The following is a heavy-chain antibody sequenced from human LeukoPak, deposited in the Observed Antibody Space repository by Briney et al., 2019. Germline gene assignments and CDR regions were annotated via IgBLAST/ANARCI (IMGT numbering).Heavy chain of an antibody. Sequence: GGSLRLSCAASGFTFSSYGMHWVRQAPGKGLEWVAFIRYDGSNKYYADSVKGRFTISRDNSKNTLYLQMNSLRAEDTAVYYCAKDGYYGSGSYYNGGLTHYYFDYWGQGTLVTVSS. V-gene: IGHV3-30*02. CDR1: GFTFSSYG. J-gene: IGHJ4*02. CDR3: AKDGYYGSGSYYNGGLTHYYFDY. D-gene: IGHD3-10*01. CDR2: IRYDGSNK.